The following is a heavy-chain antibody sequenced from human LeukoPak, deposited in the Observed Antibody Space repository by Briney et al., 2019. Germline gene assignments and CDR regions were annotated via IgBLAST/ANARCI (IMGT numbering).Heavy chain of an antibody. CDR1: GGTFSSYA. D-gene: IGHD4-17*01. V-gene: IGHV1-69*05. CDR3: ARGATTATMEFDY. Sequence: SVKVSCKASGGTFSSYAISWVRQAPGQGLEWMGRIIPIFGTANYAQKFQGRVTITTDESTSTAYMELSSLRSEDTAVYYCARGATTATMEFDYWGQGTLVTVSS. CDR2: IIPIFGTA. J-gene: IGHJ4*02.